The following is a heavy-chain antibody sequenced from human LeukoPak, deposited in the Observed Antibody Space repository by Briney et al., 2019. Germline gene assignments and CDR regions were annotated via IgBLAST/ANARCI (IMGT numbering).Heavy chain of an antibody. Sequence: GGSLRLSCTTSVFTFGEYAVSWGRQAPGGGLEWVALIISKSFDELREYAASVKGTFAISRDDSNCIAYLQMRGLKTEDTAVYFCSGLSTAAGAKYYFDKWGEGTLVTVSS. CDR2: IISKSFDELR. D-gene: IGHD3-16*01. V-gene: IGHV3-49*04. CDR3: SGLSTAAGAKYYFDK. J-gene: IGHJ4*02. CDR1: VFTFGEYA.